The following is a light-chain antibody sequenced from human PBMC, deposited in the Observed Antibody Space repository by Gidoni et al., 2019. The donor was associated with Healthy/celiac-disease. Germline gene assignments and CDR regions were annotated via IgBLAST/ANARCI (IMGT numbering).Light chain of an antibody. CDR2: AAY. J-gene: IGKJ5*01. Sequence: DIQMTQSPSSRSASVGDRVTITCRASQSISSYLNWYQQKPGKAPKLLIYAAYSLQSGVPSRFSGSGSGTDFTLTISSLQPEDFATYYCQQSYSTPPTFGQGTRLEIK. CDR1: QSISSY. CDR3: QQSYSTPPT. V-gene: IGKV1-39*01.